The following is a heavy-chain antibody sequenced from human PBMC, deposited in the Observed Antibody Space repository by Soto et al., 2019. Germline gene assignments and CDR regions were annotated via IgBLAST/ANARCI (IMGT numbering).Heavy chain of an antibody. V-gene: IGHV3-23*01. CDR2: ISGSGGGT. Sequence: GGSLRLSCAASGFTFSSYAMSWVRQAPGKGLEWVSTISGSGGGTYYADSMKGRFTISRDNSKDTLYLQMYSLRVEDTAVYYCARESDYWGQGTLVTVSS. J-gene: IGHJ4*02. CDR1: GFTFSSYA. CDR3: ARESDY.